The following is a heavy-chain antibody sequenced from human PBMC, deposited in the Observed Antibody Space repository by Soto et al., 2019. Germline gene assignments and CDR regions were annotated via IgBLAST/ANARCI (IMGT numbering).Heavy chain of an antibody. Sequence: EVQLLESGGGLVQPGGSLRLSCAASGFTFSSYAMSWVRQAPGKGLEWVSAISGSGGSTYYADSVKGRLTISRDNSKNTLYLQMNSLRAEDTAVYYCAKRNHVGGYYYGMDVWGQGTTVTVSS. CDR3: AKRNHVGGYYYGMDV. D-gene: IGHD3-16*01. CDR1: GFTFSSYA. CDR2: ISGSGGST. V-gene: IGHV3-23*01. J-gene: IGHJ6*02.